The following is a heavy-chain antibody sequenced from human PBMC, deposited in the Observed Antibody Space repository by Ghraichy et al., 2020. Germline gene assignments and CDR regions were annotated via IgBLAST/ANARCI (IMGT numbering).Heavy chain of an antibody. V-gene: IGHV4-34*01. CDR2: INHSGST. Sequence: SETLSLTCAVYGGSFSGYYWSWIRQPPGKGLEWIGEINHSGSTNYNPSLKSRVTISVDTSKNQFSLKLSSVTAADTAVYYCARAPSYGGSRSYYYYGMDVWGQWTTVTVSS. CDR3: ARAPSYGGSRSYYYYGMDV. J-gene: IGHJ6*02. D-gene: IGHD4/OR15-4a*01. CDR1: GGSFSGYY.